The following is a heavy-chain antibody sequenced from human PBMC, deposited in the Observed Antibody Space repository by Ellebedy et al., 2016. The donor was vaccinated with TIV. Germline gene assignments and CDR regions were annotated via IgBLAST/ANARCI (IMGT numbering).Heavy chain of an antibody. CDR3: ARQFTFHSYAFDV. V-gene: IGHV3-7*01. D-gene: IGHD2/OR15-2a*01. J-gene: IGHJ3*01. CDR2: IDQDETKK. CDR1: GFTGSLYW. Sequence: GGSLRLXXAASGFTGSLYWMSWVRQPPGRGLEWVANIDQDETKKYYVDSVKGRFSISRDNTKNSVYLQMNSLRAGDTAVYYCARQFTFHSYAFDVWGQGTTVTVSS.